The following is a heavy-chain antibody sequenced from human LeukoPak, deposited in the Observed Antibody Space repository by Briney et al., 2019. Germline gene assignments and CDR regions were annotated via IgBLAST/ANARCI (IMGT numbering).Heavy chain of an antibody. CDR3: ARYMVRGAQFDY. V-gene: IGHV4-4*02. J-gene: IGHJ4*02. CDR2: IYHSGST. D-gene: IGHD3-10*01. CDR1: GGSISSSNW. Sequence: PSETLSLTCAVSGGSISSSNWWSWVRQPPGKGLEWIGEIYHSGSTNYNPSLKSRVTISVDTSKNQFSLKLSSVTAADTAVYYCARYMVRGAQFDYWGQGTLVTVSS.